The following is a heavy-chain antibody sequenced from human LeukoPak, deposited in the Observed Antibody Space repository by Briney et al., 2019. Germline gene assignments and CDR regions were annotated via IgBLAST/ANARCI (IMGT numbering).Heavy chain of an antibody. Sequence: SETLSLTCAVYGGSFSGYYWSWIRQPPGKGLEWIGEINHSGSTNYNPSLKSRVTISVDTSKNQFSLKLSSVTAADTAVYYCARPTEKAFDYWGQGTLVTVSS. CDR3: ARPTEKAFDY. J-gene: IGHJ4*02. CDR1: GGSFSGYY. V-gene: IGHV4-34*01. CDR2: INHSGST.